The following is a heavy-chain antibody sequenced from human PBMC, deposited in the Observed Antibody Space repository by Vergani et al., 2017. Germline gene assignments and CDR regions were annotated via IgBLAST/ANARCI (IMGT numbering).Heavy chain of an antibody. J-gene: IGHJ4*02. CDR3: AKGCSDGTCGGTFEY. CDR2: ISSDGGST. V-gene: IGHV3-23*01. D-gene: IGHD2-15*01. CDR1: GFTFSTYA. Sequence: EVQLLESGGGLVQPGGSLRLPCPASGFTFSTYAMTWVRPAPGKGLEWVSTISSDGGSTYYAASVKGRFTISRDNAKNTLSLQMNSLTAEDTAVYYCAKGCSDGTCGGTFEYWGQGTRVTVSP.